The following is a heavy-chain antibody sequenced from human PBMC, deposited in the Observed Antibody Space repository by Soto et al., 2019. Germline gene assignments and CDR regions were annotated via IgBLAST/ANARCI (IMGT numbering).Heavy chain of an antibody. D-gene: IGHD3-10*01. CDR3: ARENYYGSGSYYRKEDYYYYGMDV. Sequence: PSETPSLTCTVSGGSISSGGYYWSWIRQHPGKGLEWIGYIYYSGSTYYNPSLKSRVTISVDTSKNQFSLKLSSVTAADTAVYYCARENYYGSGSYYRKEDYYYYGMDVWGQGTTVTVSS. J-gene: IGHJ6*02. V-gene: IGHV4-31*03. CDR1: GGSISSGGYY. CDR2: IYYSGST.